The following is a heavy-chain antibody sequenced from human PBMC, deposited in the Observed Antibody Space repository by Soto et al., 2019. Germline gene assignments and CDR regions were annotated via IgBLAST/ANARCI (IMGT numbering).Heavy chain of an antibody. CDR2: IYWDDDE. J-gene: IGHJ4*02. CDR3: ARRRRNANLWYTFDH. V-gene: IGHV2-5*02. Sequence: QITLKESGPTLVKPTQTLTLTCTFSVFPRSTSGVGVGWIRQPPVKALECPAIIYWDDDERYNPSLKAGLTIAKDPSRTQVLLTMTNMDPVATATSYCARRRRNANLWYTFDHWGLANLVTVSS. D-gene: IGHD2-2*02. CDR1: VFPRSTSGVG.